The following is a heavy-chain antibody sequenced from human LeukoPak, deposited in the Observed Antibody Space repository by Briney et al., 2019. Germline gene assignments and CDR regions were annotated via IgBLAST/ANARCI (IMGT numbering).Heavy chain of an antibody. V-gene: IGHV3-21*01. J-gene: IGHJ4*02. D-gene: IGHD1-26*01. CDR3: AREFEDTAPGAGY. CDR2: MSVGSGLI. CDR1: GFTFSSYS. Sequence: PGGSLRLSCAASGFTFSSYSMNWIRQAPGKGLEWVSSMSVGSGLIYYAESVKGRFTVSRDNAKKSLYLQMNSLRAEDTAVYYCAREFEDTAPGAGYWGQGTLVTVSS.